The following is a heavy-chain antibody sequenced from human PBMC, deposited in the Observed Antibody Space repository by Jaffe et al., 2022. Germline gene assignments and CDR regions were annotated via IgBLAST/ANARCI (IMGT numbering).Heavy chain of an antibody. Sequence: QVQLVESGGGVVQPGGSLRLSCAASGFTFSSYGMHWVRQAPGKGLEWVAFIRYDGSNKYYADSVKGRFTISRDNSKNTLYLQMNSLRAEDTAVYYCAKKRETDDYIWGSYRPDAFDIWGQGTMVTVSS. D-gene: IGHD3-16*02. CDR1: GFTFSSYG. J-gene: IGHJ3*02. V-gene: IGHV3-30*02. CDR3: AKKRETDDYIWGSYRPDAFDI. CDR2: IRYDGSNK.